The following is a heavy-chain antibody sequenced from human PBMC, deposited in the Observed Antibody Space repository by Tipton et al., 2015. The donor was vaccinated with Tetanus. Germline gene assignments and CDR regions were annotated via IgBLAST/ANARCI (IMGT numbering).Heavy chain of an antibody. CDR1: GFTFSSYW. Sequence: SLRLSCAASGFTFSSYWMSWVRQAPGKGLEWVANIKQDGSAKYYVDSVKGRFTISRDNAKNSLYLQMNSLRAEDTALYYCVRDAASDYQGLDIWGLGTTVIVSS. CDR2: IKQDGSAK. V-gene: IGHV3-7*03. J-gene: IGHJ6*02. CDR3: VRDAASDYQGLDI. D-gene: IGHD2-2*01.